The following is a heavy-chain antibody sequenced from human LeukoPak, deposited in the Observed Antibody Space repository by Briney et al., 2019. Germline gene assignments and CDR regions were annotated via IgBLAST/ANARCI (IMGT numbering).Heavy chain of an antibody. CDR2: ISWNSGSI. D-gene: IGHD2-2*01. V-gene: IGHV3-9*03. CDR1: GFTFDDYA. Sequence: GRSLRLSCAASGFTFDDYAMHWVRHAPGKGLEWVSGISWNSGSIGYADSVKGRFTISRDNAKNSLYLQMNSLRAEDMALYYCAKGYQLLSTATCDYWGQRTLVTVSS. J-gene: IGHJ4*02. CDR3: AKGYQLLSTATCDY.